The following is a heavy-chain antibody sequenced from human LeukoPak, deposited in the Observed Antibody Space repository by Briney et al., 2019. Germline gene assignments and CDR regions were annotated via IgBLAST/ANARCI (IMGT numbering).Heavy chain of an antibody. Sequence: SETLSLTCTVSGDSITSSSHHWGWIRQSPGKGLEWIGSIYFGRTTHYNPSLSSRVALSVVTSKNQFSLQLTSVTAADPAVYYCVRHDGRGGATMGSLDSWGQGSLVTVSS. D-gene: IGHD5-12*01. CDR1: GDSITSSSHH. J-gene: IGHJ4*02. V-gene: IGHV4-39*01. CDR3: VRHDGRGGATMGSLDS. CDR2: IYFGRTT.